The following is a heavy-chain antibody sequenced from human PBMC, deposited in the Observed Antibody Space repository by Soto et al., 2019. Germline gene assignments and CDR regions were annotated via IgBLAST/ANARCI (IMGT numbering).Heavy chain of an antibody. CDR2: MNPNSGNT. CDR1: GYTFTSYD. V-gene: IGHV1-8*01. J-gene: IGHJ6*02. CDR3: ARGSIYDILTGYGDYYYYGMDF. D-gene: IGHD3-9*01. Sequence: ASVKVSCKASGYTFTSYDINWVRQATGQGLEWMGWMNPNSGNTGYAQKFQGRVTMTRNTSISTAYMELSSLRSEDTAVYYCARGSIYDILTGYGDYYYYGMDFWGQGTTVTVSS.